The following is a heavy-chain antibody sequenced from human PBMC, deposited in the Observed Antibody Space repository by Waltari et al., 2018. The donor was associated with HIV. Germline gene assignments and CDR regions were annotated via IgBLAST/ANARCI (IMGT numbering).Heavy chain of an antibody. CDR2: IYYSGST. V-gene: IGHV4-39*07. D-gene: IGHD2-2*01. CDR3: ARDFDPYCSSTSCYLHFDY. CDR1: GGSISSSSYY. J-gene: IGHJ4*02. Sequence: QLQLQESGPGLVKPSETLSLTCTVSGGSISSSSYYWGWIRQPPGKGLEWIGSIYYSGSTYYNPSLKSRVTISVDTSKNQFSLKLSSVTAADTAVYYCARDFDPYCSSTSCYLHFDYWGQGTLVTVSS.